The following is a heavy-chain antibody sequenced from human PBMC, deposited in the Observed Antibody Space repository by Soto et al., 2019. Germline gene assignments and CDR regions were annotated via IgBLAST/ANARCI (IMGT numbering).Heavy chain of an antibody. CDR1: GYSISSGYY. V-gene: IGHV4-38-2*02. CDR2: IYHSGST. J-gene: IGHJ6*02. D-gene: IGHD4-17*01. CDR3: ARDPRGYGDYYFGNYYGMDV. Sequence: LSLTCAVSGYSISSGYYWGWIRQPPGKGLEWIGSIYHSGSTYYNPSLKSRVTISVDTSKNQFSLKLSSVTAADTAVYYCARDPRGYGDYYFGNYYGMDVWGQGTTVTVSS.